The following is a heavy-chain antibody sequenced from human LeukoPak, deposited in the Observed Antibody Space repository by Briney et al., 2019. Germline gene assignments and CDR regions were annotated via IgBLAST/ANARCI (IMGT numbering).Heavy chain of an antibody. CDR3: AALGADYDILTGYSRLGYYGMDV. CDR2: ISSSGSTI. J-gene: IGHJ6*04. CDR1: GFTFSSYE. V-gene: IGHV3-48*03. Sequence: PGGSLRLSCAASGFTFSSYEMNWVRQAPGKGLEWVSYISSSGSTIYYADSVKGRFTISRDNAKNSLYLQMNSLRAEDTAVYYCAALGADYDILTGYSRLGYYGMDVWGKGITVTVSS. D-gene: IGHD3-9*01.